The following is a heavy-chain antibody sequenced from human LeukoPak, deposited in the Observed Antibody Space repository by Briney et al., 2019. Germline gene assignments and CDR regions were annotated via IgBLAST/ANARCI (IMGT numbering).Heavy chain of an antibody. CDR1: GFTFSSYE. J-gene: IGHJ4*02. CDR3: ARSIRYYVILTGYYTLRGSFDY. CDR2: ISSSGSTI. D-gene: IGHD3-9*01. Sequence: PGGSLRLSCAASGFTFSSYEMNWLRQAPGRGLEWVSYISSSGSTIYYADSVKGRFTISRDNAKNSLYLQMNSLRAEDTAVYYCARSIRYYVILTGYYTLRGSFDYWGQGTLVTVSS. V-gene: IGHV3-48*03.